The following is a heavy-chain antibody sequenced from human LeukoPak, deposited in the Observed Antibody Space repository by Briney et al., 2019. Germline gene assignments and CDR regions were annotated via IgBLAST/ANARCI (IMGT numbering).Heavy chain of an antibody. CDR3: AREEWWFDA. CDR1: GFTFSTYW. V-gene: IGHV3-7*01. D-gene: IGHD2-8*01. J-gene: IGHJ5*02. CDR2: IKEDGSEK. Sequence: GGSLRLSCAASGFTFSTYWMSWVRQAPGKGLEWVANIKEDGSEKYYVDSVKGRFTISRDNAKNSVYLQMNSLRVEDTAVYCCAREEWWFDAWGQGTLVTVSS.